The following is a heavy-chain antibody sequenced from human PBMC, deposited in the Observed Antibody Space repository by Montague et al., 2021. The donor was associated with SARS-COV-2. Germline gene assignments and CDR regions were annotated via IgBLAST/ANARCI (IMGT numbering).Heavy chain of an antibody. CDR2: IWNDGSKQ. CDR3: VGDPGDPDTFDF. V-gene: IGHV3-33*01. CDR1: GFTHSKYG. J-gene: IGHJ4*02. Sequence: SLRLSCAASGFTHSKYGVHWVRQAPGKGLEWVASIWNDGSKQHHSYSXKGLFTIPRDNSNNMLYLQMDSLRADDAGVSYCVGDPGDPDTFDFWGQGTQVTVSS. D-gene: IGHD7-27*01.